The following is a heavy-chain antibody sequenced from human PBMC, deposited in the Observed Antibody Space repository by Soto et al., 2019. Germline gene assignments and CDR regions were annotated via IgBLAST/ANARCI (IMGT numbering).Heavy chain of an antibody. CDR3: AKAAQTRSNWNDLGKWCDP. CDR1: GGTFSSYA. Sequence: QVQLVQSGAEVKKPGSSVKGSCKESGGTFSSYAIAWVRQAPGEGLEWMGGIVPIFGIANYAQKFQGSVAITAEEATNTAYLEVSSLRSDNTAVYYCAKAAQTRSNWNDLGKWCDPWGQGTLVIVSS. V-gene: IGHV1-69*01. D-gene: IGHD1-1*01. CDR2: IVPIFGIA. J-gene: IGHJ5*02.